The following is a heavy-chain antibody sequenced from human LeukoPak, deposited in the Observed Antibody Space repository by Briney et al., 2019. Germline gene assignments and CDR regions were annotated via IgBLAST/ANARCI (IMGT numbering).Heavy chain of an antibody. CDR3: ARDGKLEDLFDY. V-gene: IGHV3-21*01. J-gene: IGHJ4*02. CDR1: GFTFSSYA. Sequence: GGSLRLSCAASGFTFSSYAMSWVRQAPGKGLEWVSSISSSSSYIYYADSVKGRFTISRDNAKNSLYLQMNSLRAEDTAVYYCARDGKLEDLFDYWGQGTLVTVSS. D-gene: IGHD6-6*01. CDR2: ISSSSSYI.